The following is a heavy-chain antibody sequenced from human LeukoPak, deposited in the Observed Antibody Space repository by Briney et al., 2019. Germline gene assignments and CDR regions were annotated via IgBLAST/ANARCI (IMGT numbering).Heavy chain of an antibody. Sequence: ASVKVSCKASGYTFTSYYMHWVRQAPGQGLEWMGIINPSGGSRSYAQKFQGRVTMTRDTSTSTVYMELSSLRSEDTAVYYCARTTIAAAPTDYWGQGTLVTVSS. V-gene: IGHV1-46*01. J-gene: IGHJ4*02. CDR1: GYTFTSYY. CDR3: ARTTIAAAPTDY. D-gene: IGHD6-13*01. CDR2: INPSGGSR.